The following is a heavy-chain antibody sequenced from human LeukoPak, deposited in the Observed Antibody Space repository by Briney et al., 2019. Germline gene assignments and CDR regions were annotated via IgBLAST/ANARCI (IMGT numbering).Heavy chain of an antibody. D-gene: IGHD2-15*01. J-gene: IGHJ5*02. CDR1: GGTFSSYA. Sequence: ASVKVSCKASGGTFSSYAISWVRQAPGQGLEWMGGIIPIFGTANYAQKFQGRVTITADESTSTAYMELSSLRSEDTAVYYCARLRGGGSSRDPWGQGTLVTVSS. CDR2: IIPIFGTA. V-gene: IGHV1-69*13. CDR3: ARLRGGGSSRDP.